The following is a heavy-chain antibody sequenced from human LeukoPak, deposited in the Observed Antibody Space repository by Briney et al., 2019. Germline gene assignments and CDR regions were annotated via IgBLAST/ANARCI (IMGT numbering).Heavy chain of an antibody. CDR3: ARVGAGWSGTYYFDY. J-gene: IGHJ4*02. Sequence: PSETLSLTCTVSDYSISSGYYWGWIRQPPGKGLEWIGTIYYSGSTHYSPSLKSRVSISLDTSRNKFSLKLSSVTAADTAVYYCARVGAGWSGTYYFDYWSQGTLVTVSS. CDR2: IYYSGST. D-gene: IGHD3-3*01. V-gene: IGHV4-38-2*02. CDR1: DYSISSGYY.